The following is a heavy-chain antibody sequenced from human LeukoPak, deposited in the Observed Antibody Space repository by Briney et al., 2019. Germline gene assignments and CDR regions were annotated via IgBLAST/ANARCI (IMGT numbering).Heavy chain of an antibody. CDR2: ISGSGGST. D-gene: IGHD6-13*01. Sequence: GGSLRLACAASGFTFSSYAMSCVRQAPGKGLEWVSAISGSGGSTYYADSVKGRFTISRDNSKNTLYLQMTSLSAEDTAVYSCAKVRPEGYSSSWYYFDYWGQGTLVTVSS. V-gene: IGHV3-23*01. J-gene: IGHJ4*02. CDR3: AKVRPEGYSSSWYYFDY. CDR1: GFTFSSYA.